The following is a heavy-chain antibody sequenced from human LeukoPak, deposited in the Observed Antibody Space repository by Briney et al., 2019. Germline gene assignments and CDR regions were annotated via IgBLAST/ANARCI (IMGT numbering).Heavy chain of an antibody. CDR1: GYTFTSYD. Sequence: ASVTVSCKASGYTFTSYDINWVRQATGQGLEWMGWMNPNSGNTGYAQKFQGRVTITRNTSISTAYMELSSLRSEDTAVYYCARRLRLVYFQHWGQGTLVTVSS. CDR3: ARRLRLVYFQH. V-gene: IGHV1-8*03. CDR2: MNPNSGNT. D-gene: IGHD6-6*01. J-gene: IGHJ1*01.